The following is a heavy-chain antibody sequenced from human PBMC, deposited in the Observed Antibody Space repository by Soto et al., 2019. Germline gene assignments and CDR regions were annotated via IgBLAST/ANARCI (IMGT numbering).Heavy chain of an antibody. J-gene: IGHJ5*02. CDR2: ITSSSSTI. D-gene: IGHD6-19*01. CDR1: GFTFSIYS. V-gene: IGHV3-48*02. Sequence: GGSLRLSCAASGFTFSIYSMNWVRHAPGKGLEWVSYITSSSSTIYYADSVKGRFTISRDNAQNSLYLQMNSLRDEDTAVYYCARDPGASGWYQWLDPWGQGTLVTVSS. CDR3: ARDPGASGWYQWLDP.